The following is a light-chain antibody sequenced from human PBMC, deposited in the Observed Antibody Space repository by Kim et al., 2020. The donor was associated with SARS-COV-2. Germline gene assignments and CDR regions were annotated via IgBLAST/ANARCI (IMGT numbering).Light chain of an antibody. V-gene: IGLV6-57*02. J-gene: IGLJ2*01. CDR2: EDN. Sequence: GKTVTLPCTGSSGSIASNYVQWYQQRPGSAPTTVLYEDNQSPSGVPDRFSGSIDSSSNSASLTISGLKTEDEADYYCQSYDSSNVVFGGGTQLTVL. CDR3: QSYDSSNVV. CDR1: SGSIASNY.